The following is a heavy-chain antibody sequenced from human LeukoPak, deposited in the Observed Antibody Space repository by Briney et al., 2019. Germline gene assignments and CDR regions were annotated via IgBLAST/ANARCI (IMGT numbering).Heavy chain of an antibody. CDR1: GYTFTSYY. CDR2: INPSGGST. V-gene: IGHV1-46*01. Sequence: GSVKVSCKASGYTFTSYYMHWVRQAPGQGLEWMGLINPSGGSTSYAQKFQVRVTITRDTSTSTVYMELSSLRSEATAVYYCARDGVRGVIAEGHYYGMDVWGKGTTVTVSS. CDR3: ARDGVRGVIAEGHYYGMDV. D-gene: IGHD3-10*01. J-gene: IGHJ6*04.